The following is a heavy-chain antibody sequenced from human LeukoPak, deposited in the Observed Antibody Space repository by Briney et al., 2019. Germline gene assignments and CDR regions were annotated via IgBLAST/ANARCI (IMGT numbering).Heavy chain of an antibody. CDR1: GGSFSGYY. CDR2: INHSGST. Sequence: PSETLSLTCAVYGGSFSGYYWSWIRQPPGKGLEWIGEINHSGSTNYNPSLKSRVTISVDTSKNQFSLKLSSVTAADTAVYYCASCRTYYDFWSGYYRYYYMDVWGKGTTVTVSS. D-gene: IGHD3-3*01. V-gene: IGHV4-34*01. J-gene: IGHJ6*03. CDR3: ASCRTYYDFWSGYYRYYYMDV.